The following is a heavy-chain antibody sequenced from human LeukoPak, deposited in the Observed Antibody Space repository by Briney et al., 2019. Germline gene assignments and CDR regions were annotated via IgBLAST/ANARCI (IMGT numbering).Heavy chain of an antibody. J-gene: IGHJ4*02. CDR2: VYYSGST. CDR3: ARHHQGIYMSVVVIDY. D-gene: IGHD3-22*01. V-gene: IGHV4-39*01. Sequence: SETLSLTCTVSGGSISRSNYYWGWIRQPPGKGLEWIGSVYYSGSTYYNPSLKSRVTISVDKSKNQFSLKLTSVTAADTAVYYCARHHQGIYMSVVVIDYWGQGTLVTVSS. CDR1: GGSISRSNYY.